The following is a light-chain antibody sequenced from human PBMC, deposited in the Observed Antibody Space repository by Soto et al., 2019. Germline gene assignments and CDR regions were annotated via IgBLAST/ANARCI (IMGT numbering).Light chain of an antibody. CDR2: GAS. J-gene: IGKJ3*01. V-gene: IGKV3-15*01. CDR1: QSVSNN. CDR3: QQYNSWPFT. Sequence: EIVMTQSPATLSVSPGERATLSCRASQSVSNNLAWYQQKPGQAPRLLISGASTRATGIPARFSGSGSGTELTLTISSLQSEDFAVYYCQQYNSWPFTFGPGTKVDI.